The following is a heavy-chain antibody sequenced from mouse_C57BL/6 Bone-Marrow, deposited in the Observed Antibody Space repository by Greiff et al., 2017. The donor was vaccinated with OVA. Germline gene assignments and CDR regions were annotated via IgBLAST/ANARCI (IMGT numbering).Heavy chain of an antibody. CDR3: VRERRQLRLLYFDY. D-gene: IGHD3-2*02. CDR1: GFSFNTYA. Sequence: EVKLQESGGGLVQPKGSLKLSCAASGFSFNTYAMNWVRQAPGKGLEWVARIRSKSNNYATYYADSVKDRFTISRDDSESMLYLQMNNLKTEDTAMYYGVRERRQLRLLYFDYWGQGTTLTVSS. V-gene: IGHV10-1*01. CDR2: IRSKSNNYAT. J-gene: IGHJ2*01.